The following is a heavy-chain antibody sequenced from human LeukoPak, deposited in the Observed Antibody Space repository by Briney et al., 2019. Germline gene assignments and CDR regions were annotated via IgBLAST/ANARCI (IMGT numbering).Heavy chain of an antibody. CDR1: GFTFSSYA. J-gene: IGHJ6*02. CDR2: ISYDGSNK. CDR3: ARARVLRYFGMDV. D-gene: IGHD3-9*01. Sequence: GRSLRLSCAASGFTFSSYAMHWVRRAPGKGLEWVAGISYDGSNKYYADSVKGRFTISRDNSKNTLYLQMNSLRAEDTAVYYCARARVLRYFGMDVWRQGTTVTVSS. V-gene: IGHV3-30-3*01.